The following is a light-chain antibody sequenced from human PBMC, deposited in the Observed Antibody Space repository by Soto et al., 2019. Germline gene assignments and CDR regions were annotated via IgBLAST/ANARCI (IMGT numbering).Light chain of an antibody. J-gene: IGKJ1*01. CDR2: GAS. CDR3: LQCGISPRT. CDR1: ESVSNKQ. Sequence: EIVLTQSPGTLSLSPGERATLSCRASESVSNKQLAWYQQKLGQAPRLLIYGASNRATGIPDRFSASGSGTDFTLTIRGLAPEDFAVYYCLQCGISPRTFGQGTNVEVK. V-gene: IGKV3-20*01.